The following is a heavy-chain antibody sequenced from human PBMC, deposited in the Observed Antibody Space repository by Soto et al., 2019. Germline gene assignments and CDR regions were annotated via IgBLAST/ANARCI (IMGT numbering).Heavy chain of an antibody. D-gene: IGHD2-21*02. V-gene: IGHV1-69*13. J-gene: IGHJ3*02. CDR3: AREGETYCGGDCYSDAFDI. CDR2: IIPTFGTA. CDR1: GGTFSSYA. Sequence: GASVKVSCKASGGTFSSYAISWVRQAPGQGLEWMGGIIPTFGTANYAQKFQGRVTITADESTSTAYMELSSLRSEDTAVYYCAREGETYCGGDCYSDAFDIWGQGTMVTVSS.